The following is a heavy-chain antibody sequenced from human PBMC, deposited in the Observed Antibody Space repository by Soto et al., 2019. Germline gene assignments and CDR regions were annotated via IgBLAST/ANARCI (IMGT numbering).Heavy chain of an antibody. D-gene: IGHD6-19*01. Sequence: PSDTLSLTLNVSSGSISSSSYYWVLIRQPPGKWLEWIGSIYYSGSTYYNPSLKSRVTISVDTSKNQFSLKLSSVTAADTAVYYCARPRIAVAGTHFDYWGQGTLVTVSS. CDR3: ARPRIAVAGTHFDY. CDR1: SGSISSSSYY. J-gene: IGHJ4*02. V-gene: IGHV4-39*01. CDR2: IYYSGST.